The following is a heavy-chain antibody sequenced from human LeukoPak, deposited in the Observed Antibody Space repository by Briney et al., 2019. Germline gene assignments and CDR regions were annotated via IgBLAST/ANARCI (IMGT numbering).Heavy chain of an antibody. Sequence: SETLSLTCTVSGGSISSSSYYWGWIRQPPGKGLEWIGSIYYSGSTYYNPSLKSRVTISVDTSKNQFSLKLSSVTAADTAVYYCARRSSGWYFNWFDPWGQGTLVTVSS. CDR3: ARRSSGWYFNWFDP. D-gene: IGHD6-19*01. V-gene: IGHV4-39*01. CDR1: GGSISSSSYY. CDR2: IYYSGST. J-gene: IGHJ5*02.